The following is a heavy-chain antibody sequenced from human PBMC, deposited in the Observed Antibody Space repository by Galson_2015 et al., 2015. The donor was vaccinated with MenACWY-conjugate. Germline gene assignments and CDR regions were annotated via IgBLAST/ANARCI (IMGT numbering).Heavy chain of an antibody. J-gene: IGHJ4*02. D-gene: IGHD1-1*01. Sequence: ETLSLTCTVSGDSISSKSYSWGWVRQPPGQGLEWIGTSYSSGNTHYNPSLKSRVTISVDTSENQFSLKLTSVTTADTAVYYCSRVRGTTGTDSWGQGTLVTVSS. CDR2: SYSSGNT. CDR1: GDSISSKSYS. V-gene: IGHV4-39*07. CDR3: SRVRGTTGTDS.